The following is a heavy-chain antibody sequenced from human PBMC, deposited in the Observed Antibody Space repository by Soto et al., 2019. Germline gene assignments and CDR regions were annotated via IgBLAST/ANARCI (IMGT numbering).Heavy chain of an antibody. CDR3: ARLVRSLHFDY. J-gene: IGHJ4*02. Sequence: PSETLSLTCTVSGGSVNSDSHYWSRIRQPPGKGLEWIGHMFYSGSTNYNPSLKSRVTISGDTSKNQFSLKLSSVTAADTAVYYCARLVRSLHFDYWGQGTPVTVSS. CDR1: GGSVNSDSHY. D-gene: IGHD2-8*02. CDR2: MFYSGST. V-gene: IGHV4-61*01.